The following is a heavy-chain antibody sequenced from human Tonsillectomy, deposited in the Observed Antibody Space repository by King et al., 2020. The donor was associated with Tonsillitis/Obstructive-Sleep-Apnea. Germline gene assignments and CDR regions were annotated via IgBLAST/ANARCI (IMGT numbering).Heavy chain of an antibody. V-gene: IGHV3-7*03. Sequence: VQLVESGGGLVQPGGSLRPSCAASGFTFSSYWMAWVRQVPGKGLEWVANINQDGTEKNYVDSVKGRFTISRDNAKNSLYLQMNSLRAEDTAVYYSARLPPHCGGDCYHYWYFDLWGRGTLVTVSS. CDR2: INQDGTEK. CDR1: GFTFSSYW. CDR3: ARLPPHCGGDCYHYWYFDL. D-gene: IGHD2-21*02. J-gene: IGHJ2*01.